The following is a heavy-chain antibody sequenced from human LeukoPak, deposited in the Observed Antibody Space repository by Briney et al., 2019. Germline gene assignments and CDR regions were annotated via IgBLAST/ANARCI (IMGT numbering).Heavy chain of an antibody. Sequence: ASVKVSFKASGYTFTEYYIQWVRQAPGQGLKWMGWINPNTGGTSYAQKFQGRVTMTRDTSISTSYMDLSGLRSDDTALYYCGRDVHIAVPAIDYWGQGTLVTVSS. CDR2: INPNTGGT. J-gene: IGHJ4*02. CDR3: GRDVHIAVPAIDY. V-gene: IGHV1-2*02. D-gene: IGHD6-19*01. CDR1: GYTFTEYY.